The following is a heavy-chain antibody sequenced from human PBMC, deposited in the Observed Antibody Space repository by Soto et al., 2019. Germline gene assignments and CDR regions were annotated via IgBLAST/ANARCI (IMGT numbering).Heavy chain of an antibody. CDR1: GGSISSSNW. CDR2: IYHSGST. CDR3: ASHITMVRGVLDY. D-gene: IGHD3-10*01. V-gene: IGHV4-4*02. Sequence: PSETLSLTCAVSGGSISSSNWWSWVRQPPGKGLEWIGEIYHSGSTNYNPSLKSRVTISVDKSKNQFSLKLSSVTAADTALYYCASHITMVRGVLDYWGQGTLVTVSS. J-gene: IGHJ4*02.